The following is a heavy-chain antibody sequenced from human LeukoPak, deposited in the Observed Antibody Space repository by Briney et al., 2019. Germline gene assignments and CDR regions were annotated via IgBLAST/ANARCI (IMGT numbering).Heavy chain of an antibody. D-gene: IGHD3-10*01. CDR2: IKSKTDGGTT. J-gene: IGHJ4*02. Sequence: GGSLRLSCAASGFTFSNAWMSWVRQAPGKGLGWVGRIKSKTDGGTTDYAAPVKGRFTISRDDSKNTLYLQMNSLKTEDTAVYYCTTGGGGSGRKYFDYWGQGTLVTVSS. CDR3: TTGGGGSGRKYFDY. V-gene: IGHV3-15*01. CDR1: GFTFSNAW.